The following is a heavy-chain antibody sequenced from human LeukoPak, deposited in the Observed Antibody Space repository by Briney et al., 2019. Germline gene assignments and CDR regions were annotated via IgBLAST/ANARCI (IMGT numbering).Heavy chain of an antibody. CDR3: LAGGY. Sequence: GGSLRLSCAASAFTFSSSWMSWVRQAPGKGLEWVANIKQDGSETYYVDSVKGRFTISRDNAKNSLYLQTNSLRAEDTAVYYCLAGGYWGQGTLVTVSS. D-gene: IGHD3-16*01. J-gene: IGHJ4*02. CDR2: IKQDGSET. CDR1: AFTFSSSW. V-gene: IGHV3-7*01.